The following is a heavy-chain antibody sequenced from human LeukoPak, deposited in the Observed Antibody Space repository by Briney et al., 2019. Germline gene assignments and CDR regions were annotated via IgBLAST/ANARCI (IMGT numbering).Heavy chain of an antibody. CDR2: INPNSGGT. Sequence: ASVKVSCKASGYTFTGYYMHWVRQAPGQGPEWMGWINPNSGGTNYAQKFQGRVTMTRDTSISTAYMELSRLRSDDTAVYYCAREDGGYSYGYLYYFDYWGQGTLVTVSS. D-gene: IGHD5-18*01. CDR1: GYTFTGYY. V-gene: IGHV1-2*02. J-gene: IGHJ4*02. CDR3: AREDGGYSYGYLYYFDY.